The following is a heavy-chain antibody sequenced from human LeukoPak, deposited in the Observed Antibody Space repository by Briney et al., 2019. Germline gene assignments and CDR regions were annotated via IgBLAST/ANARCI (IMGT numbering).Heavy chain of an antibody. Sequence: GGSLRLSCAASGFTFSSYWMSWVRQAPGKGLEWVANIKQDGSEKYSVDSVKGRFTISRDNAKNSLYLQMNSLRGEDTAVYYSARLYCSTISCLCFDYWGQGTLVTVSS. D-gene: IGHD2-2*01. CDR2: IKQDGSEK. J-gene: IGHJ4*02. CDR1: GFTFSSYW. V-gene: IGHV3-7*01. CDR3: ARLYCSTISCLCFDY.